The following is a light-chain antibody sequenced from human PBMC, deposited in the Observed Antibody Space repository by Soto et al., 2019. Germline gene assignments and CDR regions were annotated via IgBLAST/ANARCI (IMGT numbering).Light chain of an antibody. V-gene: IGLV2-14*01. CDR1: SSDVGGYNY. J-gene: IGLJ1*01. Sequence: QSVLTQPASVSGSLGQSITISCSGTSSDVGGYNYVSWYQQYPGKAPKHLIYEVSYRPSGVSNRFSGSKSGNTASLTISGLQAEDEADYYCSSYSGSSSYIFGTGTQLTVL. CDR3: SSYSGSSSYI. CDR2: EVS.